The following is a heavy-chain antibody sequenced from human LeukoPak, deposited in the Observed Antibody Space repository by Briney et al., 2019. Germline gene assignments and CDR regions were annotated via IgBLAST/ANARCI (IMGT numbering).Heavy chain of an antibody. D-gene: IGHD6-13*01. CDR1: GYTFTNYG. V-gene: IGHV1-18*01. CDR2: ISAYNGNT. Sequence: ASVKVSCKASGYTFTNYGISWVRQAPGQGLEWMGWISAYNGNTEYAQEFQGRVTMTTDTSTSTAYMELRSLSSDDTAVYHCARDNHRSSWSWFDPWGQGTLVTVSS. CDR3: ARDNHRSSWSWFDP. J-gene: IGHJ5*02.